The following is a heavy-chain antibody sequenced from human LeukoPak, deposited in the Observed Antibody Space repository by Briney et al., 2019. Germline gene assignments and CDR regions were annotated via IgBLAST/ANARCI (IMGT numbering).Heavy chain of an antibody. Sequence: SETLSLTCTVSGGSISSGDYYWSWIRQPPGKGLEWIGYIYYSGSTYYNPSLKSRVTISVDTSKNQFSLKLSSVTVADTAVYYCARVAGGWFDPWGQGTLVTVSS. CDR2: IYYSGST. V-gene: IGHV4-30-4*01. D-gene: IGHD2-15*01. J-gene: IGHJ5*02. CDR1: GGSISSGDYY. CDR3: ARVAGGWFDP.